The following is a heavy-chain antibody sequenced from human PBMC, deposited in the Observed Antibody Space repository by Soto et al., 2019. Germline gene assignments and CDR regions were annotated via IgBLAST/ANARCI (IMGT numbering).Heavy chain of an antibody. D-gene: IGHD6-25*01. V-gene: IGHV1-8*01. CDR1: GDSFTKYD. Sequence: QVQLVQSGAEVKKPGASVMVSCKASGDSFTKYDIHWVRQATGQGLEWMGWMNPNTGNTGFAQKFRGRVTLTRNTAISTAYMELSSLRSDDTAVYFCARRKERSGPHYFDYWGQGTLVTVSS. CDR2: MNPNTGNT. J-gene: IGHJ4*02. CDR3: ARRKERSGPHYFDY.